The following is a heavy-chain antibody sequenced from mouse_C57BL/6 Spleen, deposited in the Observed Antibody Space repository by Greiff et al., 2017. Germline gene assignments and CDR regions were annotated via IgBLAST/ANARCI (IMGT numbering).Heavy chain of an antibody. J-gene: IGHJ2*01. D-gene: IGHD1-1*01. CDR3: AGWTTTVVALYYFDY. CDR1: GYTFTSYG. CDR2: IYPRSGNT. Sequence: VQLQQSGAELARPGASVKLSCKASGYTFTSYGISWVKQRTGQGLEWIGEIYPRSGNTYYNEKFKGKATLTADKSSSTAYMELRSLTSEDSAVYFCAGWTTTVVALYYFDYWGQGTTLTVSS. V-gene: IGHV1-81*01.